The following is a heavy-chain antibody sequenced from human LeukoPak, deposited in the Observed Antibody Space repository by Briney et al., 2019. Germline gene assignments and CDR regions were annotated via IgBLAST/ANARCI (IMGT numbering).Heavy chain of an antibody. D-gene: IGHD2-21*02. J-gene: IGHJ4*02. CDR1: GFTFGSYA. V-gene: IGHV3-23*01. CDR3: AKLNHIVVVTAMSRFDY. Sequence: PGGSLRLSCAASGFTFGSYAMSWVRQAPGKGLEWVSAISGSGGSTYYADSVKGRFTISRDNSKNTLYLQMNSLRAEDTAVYYCAKLNHIVVVTAMSRFDYWGQGTLVTVSS. CDR2: ISGSGGST.